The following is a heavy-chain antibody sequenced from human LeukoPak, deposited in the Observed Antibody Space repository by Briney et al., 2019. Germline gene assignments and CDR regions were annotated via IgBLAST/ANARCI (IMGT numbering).Heavy chain of an antibody. J-gene: IGHJ4*02. V-gene: IGHV3-64*01. Sequence: GGSLRLSCAASGFTFSSYAMHWVRQAPGKGLEYVSAISSNGGSTYYANSVKGRFTISRDNSKNTLYLQMGSLRAEDMAVYYCAKGGIAAPLDYWGQGTLVTVSS. D-gene: IGHD6-6*01. CDR2: ISSNGGST. CDR3: AKGGIAAPLDY. CDR1: GFTFSSYA.